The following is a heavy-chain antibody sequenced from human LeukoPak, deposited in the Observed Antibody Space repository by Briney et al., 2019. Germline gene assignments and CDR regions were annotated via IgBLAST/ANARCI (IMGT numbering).Heavy chain of an antibody. D-gene: IGHD5-18*01. Sequence: PGGSLRLSCEASGLSLRSYGMSWVRQAPGKGLEWVSGISGSGDNTYYTDSVKGRFTISRDNSKNTLYLQMKSLRAEDTAVYYCAKRVDTAMAEFDYWGQGTLVTVSP. J-gene: IGHJ4*02. V-gene: IGHV3-23*01. CDR1: GLSLRSYG. CDR2: ISGSGDNT. CDR3: AKRVDTAMAEFDY.